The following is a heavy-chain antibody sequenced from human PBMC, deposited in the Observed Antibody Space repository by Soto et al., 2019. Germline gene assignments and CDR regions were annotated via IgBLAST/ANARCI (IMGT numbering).Heavy chain of an antibody. Sequence: SETLSLTCTVAGGSISGFYWSWVRQPAGKGLEWIGRIYGSGTTKYNPSLRNRVTMSVDTSTDQYSLNLASMTAADTAVYFCARGPFCGDDCYFDVWGQGTQVTVSS. J-gene: IGHJ4*02. V-gene: IGHV4-4*07. CDR1: GGSISGFY. D-gene: IGHD2-21*02. CDR3: ARGPFCGDDCYFDV. CDR2: IYGSGTT.